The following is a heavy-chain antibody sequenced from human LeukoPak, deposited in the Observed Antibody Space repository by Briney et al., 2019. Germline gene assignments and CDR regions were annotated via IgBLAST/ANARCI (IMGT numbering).Heavy chain of an antibody. CDR3: AKEPSYCTNGVCYSRVFDR. V-gene: IGHV3-23*01. D-gene: IGHD2-8*01. CDR1: GFTFSSYA. J-gene: IGHJ5*02. CDR2: ISGSGGST. Sequence: GGSLRLSCAASGFTFSSYAMSWVRQAPGKGLEWVSAISGSGGSTYYADSVKGRSTISRDNSKNTLYLQMSGLRAEDTAVYYCAKEPSYCTNGVCYSRVFDRWGQGTLVTVSS.